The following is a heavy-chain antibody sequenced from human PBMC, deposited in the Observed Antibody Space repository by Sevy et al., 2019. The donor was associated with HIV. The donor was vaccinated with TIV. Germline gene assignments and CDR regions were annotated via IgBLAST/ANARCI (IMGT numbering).Heavy chain of an antibody. D-gene: IGHD1-1*01. V-gene: IGHV3-7*01. Sequence: GGSLRLSYASSGFTFSDYWMSWVRQAPEKGLEWVANIKQDGSEKFYVDSVKGRFTISRDNAKNSLYLQMTSLRADDTALYYCARGQLVQDYWGQGTLVTVSS. CDR1: GFTFSDYW. CDR2: IKQDGSEK. J-gene: IGHJ4*02. CDR3: ARGQLVQDY.